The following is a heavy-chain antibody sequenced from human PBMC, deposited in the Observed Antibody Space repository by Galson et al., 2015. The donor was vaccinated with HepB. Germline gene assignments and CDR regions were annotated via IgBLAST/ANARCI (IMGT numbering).Heavy chain of an antibody. Sequence: SLRLSCAASGSTFSNYWMSWVRQAPGKGLEWVANIKGDGSEKFYVDSVKGRFTISRDNTKNSLYLQMNSLRAEDTAVYYCARDSYSCRGCAFDIWGQGTMVTVSS. D-gene: IGHD4-11*01. CDR3: ARDSYSCRGCAFDI. CDR2: IKGDGSEK. J-gene: IGHJ3*02. CDR1: GSTFSNYW. V-gene: IGHV3-7*03.